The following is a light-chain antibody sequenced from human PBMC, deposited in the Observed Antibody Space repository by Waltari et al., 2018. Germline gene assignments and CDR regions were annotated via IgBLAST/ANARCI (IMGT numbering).Light chain of an antibody. V-gene: IGKV3-15*01. CDR3: QQYNNWPPAYT. J-gene: IGKJ2*01. Sequence: EIVMTQSPATVSVSPGERATLSCRASQSVNNNLAWYQQKPAQAPRLVIYNASSRAAGIPARFSGSGSGTEFTLTISSMQSEDFAVYYCQQYNNWPPAYTFGQGTKVEIK. CDR1: QSVNNN. CDR2: NAS.